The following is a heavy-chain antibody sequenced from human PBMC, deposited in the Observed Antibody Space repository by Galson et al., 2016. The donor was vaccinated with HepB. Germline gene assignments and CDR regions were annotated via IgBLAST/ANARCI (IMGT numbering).Heavy chain of an antibody. CDR3: ARTYCGGDCITYDF. J-gene: IGHJ4*02. CDR1: GGSISSGNYY. D-gene: IGHD2-21*02. V-gene: IGHV4-61*02. CDR2: MYSSGDT. Sequence: GGSISSGNYYWSWIRQPAGKGLEWIGRMYSSGDTDYSASLKSRVTISVDTSKNQFSLKVTSVTAADTAVYYCARTYCGGDCITYDFWGQGALVIVSS.